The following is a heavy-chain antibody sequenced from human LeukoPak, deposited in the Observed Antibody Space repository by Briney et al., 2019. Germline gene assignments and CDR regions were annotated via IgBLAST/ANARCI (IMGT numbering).Heavy chain of an antibody. CDR3: AKARYCSGGSCYSIDY. CDR2: IRYDGSNK. Sequence: SGGSLRLSCAASGFTFSSYGMHWVRQAPGKGLEWVAFIRYDGSNKYYADSVKGRFTISRDNSKNTLYLQMNSLRAEDTAVYYCAKARYCSGGSCYSIDYWGQGTLVTVSS. CDR1: GFTFSSYG. J-gene: IGHJ4*02. D-gene: IGHD2-15*01. V-gene: IGHV3-30*02.